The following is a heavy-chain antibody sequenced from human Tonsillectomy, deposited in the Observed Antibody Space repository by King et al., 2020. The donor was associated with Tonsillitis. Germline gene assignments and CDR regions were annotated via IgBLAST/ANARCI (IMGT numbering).Heavy chain of an antibody. J-gene: IGHJ4*02. Sequence: QLQESGPGLVKPSETLSLTCTVSGGSISSSSYYWGWIRQPPGKGLEWIGSIYYSGSTYYNPSLTSRVTISVDTYKNQFSLKLSSVTAADTAVYYCARLGDYYDSSGYYSVDYWGQGTLVTVSS. CDR3: ARLGDYYDSSGYYSVDY. CDR2: IYYSGST. D-gene: IGHD3-22*01. CDR1: GGSISSSSYY. V-gene: IGHV4-39*01.